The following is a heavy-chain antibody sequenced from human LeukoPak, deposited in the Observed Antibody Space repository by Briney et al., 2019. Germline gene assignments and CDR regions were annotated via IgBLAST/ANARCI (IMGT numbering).Heavy chain of an antibody. D-gene: IGHD3-22*01. Sequence: PGGSLRLSCAASGFTFSSYAMHWVRQGPGKGLEWVAVISYDGSNKYYADSVKGRFTISRDNSKNTLYLQMNSLRAEGTAVYYCARGRYYYDSSGSIRGPPEGPWGQGTLVTVSS. CDR1: GFTFSSYA. V-gene: IGHV3-30-3*01. J-gene: IGHJ5*02. CDR2: ISYDGSNK. CDR3: ARGRYYYDSSGSIRGPPEGP.